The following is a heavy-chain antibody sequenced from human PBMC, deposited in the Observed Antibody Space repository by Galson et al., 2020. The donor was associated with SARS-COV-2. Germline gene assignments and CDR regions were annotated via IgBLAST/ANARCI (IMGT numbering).Heavy chain of an antibody. J-gene: IGHJ4*01. D-gene: IGHD3-9*01. CDR2: IHYTGTT. CDR1: GSSITNGAYY. CDR3: AAHYDCLTVAIDY. V-gene: IGHV4-30-4*01. Sequence: SETLSLTCAVCGSSITNGAYYWAWIRQPPGKGLEWIGYIHYTGTTYHNPSLRSRLTMSLDTSKNQVSLKLSSVAAADTAVYFCAAHYDCLTVAIDYWGHGSLVTVSS.